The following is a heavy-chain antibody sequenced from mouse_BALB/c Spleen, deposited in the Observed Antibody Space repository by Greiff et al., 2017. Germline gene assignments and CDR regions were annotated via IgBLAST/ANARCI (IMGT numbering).Heavy chain of an antibody. J-gene: IGHJ3*01. Sequence: VQLQESGPELVKPGASVKISCKASGYAFSSSWMNWVKQRPGQGLEWIGRIYPGDGDTNYNGKFKGKATLTADKSSSTAYMQLSSLTSVDSAVYFCARDGDYDPFAYWGQGTLVTVSA. CDR3: ARDGDYDPFAY. D-gene: IGHD2-4*01. CDR2: IYPGDGDT. V-gene: IGHV1-82*01. CDR1: GYAFSSSW.